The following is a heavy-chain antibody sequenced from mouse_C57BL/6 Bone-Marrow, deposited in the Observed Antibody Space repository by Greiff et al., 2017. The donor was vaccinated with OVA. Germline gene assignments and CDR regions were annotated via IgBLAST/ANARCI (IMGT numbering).Heavy chain of an antibody. Sequence: EVKLMESGGDLVKPGGSLKLSCAASGFTFSSYGMSWVRQTPDKRLEWVATISSGGSYTYYPDSVKGRFTISRDNAKNTLYLQMSSLKSEDTAMYYCARGTTVLFDYWGQGTTLTVSS. CDR1: GFTFSSYG. D-gene: IGHD1-1*01. J-gene: IGHJ2*01. V-gene: IGHV5-6*01. CDR2: ISSGGSYT. CDR3: ARGTTVLFDY.